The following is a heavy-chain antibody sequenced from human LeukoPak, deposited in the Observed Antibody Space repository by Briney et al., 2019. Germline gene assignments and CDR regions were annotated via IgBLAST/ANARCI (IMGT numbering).Heavy chain of an antibody. CDR1: GFTFSSYA. J-gene: IGHJ4*02. D-gene: IGHD3-10*01. CDR3: AKDRAQGLVRGVLGY. V-gene: IGHV3-23*01. Sequence: PGGSLRLSCAASGFTFSSYAMSWVRQAPGKGLEWVSAISGSDGSTYYADSVKGRFTISRDNSKNTLYLQMNSLRAEDTAVYYCAKDRAQGLVRGVLGYWGQGTLVTVSS. CDR2: ISGSDGST.